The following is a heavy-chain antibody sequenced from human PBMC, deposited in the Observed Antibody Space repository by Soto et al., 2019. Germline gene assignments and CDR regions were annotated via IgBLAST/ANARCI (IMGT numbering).Heavy chain of an antibody. CDR1: GGSISSGDYY. D-gene: IGHD3-3*01. J-gene: IGHJ5*02. Sequence: QVQLQESGPGLVKPSQTLSLTCTVSGGSISSGDYYWSWIRQPPGKGLEWIGYIYYSGSTYYNPSLKSRVNISVDTSKNQFSLKLSSVTAADTAVYYCARGRFLEWRKNWFDPWGQGTLVTVSS. CDR3: ARGRFLEWRKNWFDP. CDR2: IYYSGST. V-gene: IGHV4-30-4*01.